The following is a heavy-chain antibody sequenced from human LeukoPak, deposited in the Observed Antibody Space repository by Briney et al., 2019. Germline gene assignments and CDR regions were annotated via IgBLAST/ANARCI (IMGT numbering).Heavy chain of an antibody. CDR3: ARDLATIDGIAWYYFEN. D-gene: IGHD5-12*01. CDR1: GYTFTDHY. V-gene: IGHV1-2*02. Sequence: ASVTVSFKASGYTFTDHYIHWVRQAPGQGFEWMGWINPNTGGTDYAQKFQDRIAISTYTSISTAYMELSRLRSDDTALYYCARDLATIDGIAWYYFENWGQGTLVTVSS. CDR2: INPNTGGT. J-gene: IGHJ4*02.